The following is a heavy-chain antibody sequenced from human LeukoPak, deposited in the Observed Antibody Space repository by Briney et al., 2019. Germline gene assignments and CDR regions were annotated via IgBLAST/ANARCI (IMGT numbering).Heavy chain of an antibody. CDR1: GFTFSSYG. D-gene: IGHD3-10*02. J-gene: IGHJ6*04. CDR2: ISGSGSTI. Sequence: GGSLRLSCAASGFTFSSYGMHWVRQAPGKGLEWISYISGSGSTIYYADSVKGRFTISRDNAKNSLYLQMNSLRAEDTAVYYCAELGITMIGGVWGKGTTVTISS. CDR3: AELGITMIGGV. V-gene: IGHV3-48*04.